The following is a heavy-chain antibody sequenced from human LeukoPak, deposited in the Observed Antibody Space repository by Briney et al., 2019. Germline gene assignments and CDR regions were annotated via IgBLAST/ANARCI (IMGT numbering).Heavy chain of an antibody. CDR3: AGDFTARDYDFWSGYYSGAFDY. J-gene: IGHJ4*02. D-gene: IGHD3-3*01. Sequence: ASVKVSCKASGYTFTGYYMHWVRQAPGQGLEWMGWINPNSGGTNYAQKFQGRVTMTRDTSISTAYMELSRLRSDDTAVYYCAGDFTARDYDFWSGYYSGAFDYWGQGTLVTVSS. CDR1: GYTFTGYY. V-gene: IGHV1-2*02. CDR2: INPNSGGT.